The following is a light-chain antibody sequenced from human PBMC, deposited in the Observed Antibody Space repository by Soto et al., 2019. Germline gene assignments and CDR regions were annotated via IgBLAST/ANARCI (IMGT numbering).Light chain of an antibody. CDR3: QQYGSTRWT. V-gene: IGKV3-20*01. CDR2: GAS. Sequence: EIVLTQSPGTMSLSPGDTATLSCRASQTISSTFLAWYQQKPGQAPRLLIYGASSRATGIPDRFSGTGSGTDFSLTISGLEPEDFAVYYCQQYGSTRWTFGQGTKVDIK. CDR1: QTISSTF. J-gene: IGKJ1*01.